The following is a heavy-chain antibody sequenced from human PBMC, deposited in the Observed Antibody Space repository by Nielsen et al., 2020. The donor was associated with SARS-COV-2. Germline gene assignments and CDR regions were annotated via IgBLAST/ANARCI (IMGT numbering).Heavy chain of an antibody. CDR2: ISYDGSNK. CDR1: GFTFSSYG. J-gene: IGHJ4*02. D-gene: IGHD6-19*01. V-gene: IGHV3-30*18. Sequence: SLKISCAASGFTFSSYGMHWVRQAPGKGLEWVAVISYDGSNKYYADSVKGRFTISRDNAKNSLYLQMNSLRAEDTALYYCAKDGHSSGWYGAPDYWGQGTLVTVSS. CDR3: AKDGHSSGWYGAPDY.